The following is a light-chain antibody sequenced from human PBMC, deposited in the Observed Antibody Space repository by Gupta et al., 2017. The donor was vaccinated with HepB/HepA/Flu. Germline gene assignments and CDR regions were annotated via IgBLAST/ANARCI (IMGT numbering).Light chain of an antibody. CDR2: EVN. V-gene: IGLV2-23*02. Sequence: QSALTQPASVSGSPGQSITISCTGTSSDIGSYKFVSWYQQHPGKAPKIMIYEVNKRPSGISYRFSGSKYGNTASLTVSGLQAEDEADYYCSSYAGSDTFWVFGGGTKLTVL. CDR3: SSYAGSDTFWV. J-gene: IGLJ3*02. CDR1: SSDIGSYKF.